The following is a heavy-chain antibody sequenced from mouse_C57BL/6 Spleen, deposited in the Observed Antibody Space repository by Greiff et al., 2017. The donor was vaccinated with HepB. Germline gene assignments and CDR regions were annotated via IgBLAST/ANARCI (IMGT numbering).Heavy chain of an antibody. CDR3: ARTPYYDYDPYYYAMDY. Sequence: EVQLQQSGPELVKPGASVKIPCKASGYTFTDYNMDWVKQSHGKSLEWIGDINPNNGGTIYNQKFKGKATLTVDKSSSTAYMELRSLTSEDTAVYYCARTPYYDYDPYYYAMDYWGQGTSVTVSS. CDR1: GYTFTDYN. D-gene: IGHD2-4*01. CDR2: INPNNGGT. V-gene: IGHV1-18*01. J-gene: IGHJ4*01.